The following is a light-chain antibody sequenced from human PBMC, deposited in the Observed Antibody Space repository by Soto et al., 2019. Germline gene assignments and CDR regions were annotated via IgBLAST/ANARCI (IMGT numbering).Light chain of an antibody. V-gene: IGKV1-5*01. CDR3: QQYNSYSWT. Sequence: DIQMTQSPSTLSASVGDRVTITCRASQSISSWLAWYQQKPGKAPKLLIYDASSLESGVPSRFSGSGSGTEFTLTISSLQPDDVATYYCQQYNSYSWTFGQGPKVEIK. J-gene: IGKJ1*01. CDR2: DAS. CDR1: QSISSW.